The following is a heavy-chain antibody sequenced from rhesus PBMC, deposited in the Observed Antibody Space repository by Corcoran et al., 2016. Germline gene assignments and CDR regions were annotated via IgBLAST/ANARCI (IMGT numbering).Heavy chain of an antibody. D-gene: IGHD4-29*01. Sequence: QVKLQQWGEGLVKPSETLSLTCAVYGGSITGYYWSWIRQPPGKGLEWIGNIDGNSASTTYTPSLENRVTISKDTSKNQFSLKLSSVTAADTAVYYCARYGSNYGYYWGQGVLVTISS. CDR1: GGSITGYY. CDR3: ARYGSNYGYY. V-gene: IGHV4-73*01. CDR2: IDGNSAST. J-gene: IGHJ4*01.